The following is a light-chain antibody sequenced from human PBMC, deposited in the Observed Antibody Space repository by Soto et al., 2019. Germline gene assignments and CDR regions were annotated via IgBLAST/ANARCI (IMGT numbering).Light chain of an antibody. J-gene: IGLJ1*01. CDR1: SSDVGAYDY. CDR2: EVS. V-gene: IGLV2-14*01. Sequence: QSVLTQPASVSGPPGQSITISCTGTSSDVGAYDYVSWYQQHPGKAPKLMIYEVSNRPSGVSNRFSGSKSGNTASLTISGLQDEDEADYYCSSYISSSTLVFGTGTKVTVL. CDR3: SSYISSSTLV.